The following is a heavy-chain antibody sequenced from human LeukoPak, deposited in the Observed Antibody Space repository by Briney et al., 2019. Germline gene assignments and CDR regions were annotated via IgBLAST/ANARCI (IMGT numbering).Heavy chain of an antibody. V-gene: IGHV4-39*01. J-gene: IGHJ5*02. D-gene: IGHD2-2*01. Sequence: SETLSLTCTASGGSVSSSSYYWGWIRQPLGKGLEWIGSVYFSGTTYYNPSLKSRVTISVDTSKNQFSLKLNSVTAADTAVYYCARHEVGYCSSPSCYGGNWLDPWGQGTLVTVSS. CDR3: ARHEVGYCSSPSCYGGNWLDP. CDR2: VYFSGTT. CDR1: GGSVSSSSYY.